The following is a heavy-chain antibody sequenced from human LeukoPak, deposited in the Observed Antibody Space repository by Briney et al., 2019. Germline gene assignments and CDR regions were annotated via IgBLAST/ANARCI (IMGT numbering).Heavy chain of an antibody. J-gene: IGHJ4*02. V-gene: IGHV4-59*08. CDR1: GGSIRSYY. Sequence: PSETLSLTCTVSGGSIRSYYWSWIRQPPGKGLDWIGYIYYTGSTKYNPSLKSRATISVDTSKSQFSLKLSSVTAADTAVYYCASGSYYFDYWGQGTLVTVSS. CDR3: ASGSYYFDY. D-gene: IGHD1-26*01. CDR2: IYYTGST.